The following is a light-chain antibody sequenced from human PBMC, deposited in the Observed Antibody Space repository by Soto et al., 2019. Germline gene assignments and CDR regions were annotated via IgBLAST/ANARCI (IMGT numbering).Light chain of an antibody. V-gene: IGKV3-20*01. CDR1: QSVSSSY. J-gene: IGKJ3*01. CDR3: QQYGSSRFT. Sequence: EIVLTQSPGTLSLSPGERATLSCRASQSVSSSYLAWYQQKPGQAPRLLIYGASSRATGIPDRFSGSGCGTDFTLTISRREPEDSAEYYCQQYGSSRFTFGPGTKVDIK. CDR2: GAS.